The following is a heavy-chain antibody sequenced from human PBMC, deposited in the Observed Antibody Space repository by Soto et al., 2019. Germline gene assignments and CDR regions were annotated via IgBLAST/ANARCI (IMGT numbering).Heavy chain of an antibody. V-gene: IGHV4-34*01. CDR2: INHSGSS. D-gene: IGHD6-6*01. Sequence: SETLSLTCDVDGGSFSGYYWNWIRQPPGKGLEWIGEINHSGSSNYNPSLKSRITISVDTSKNQFSLKLSSVTAADTAVYYCARGPYSSSSHIDYWGKRPLV. CDR3: ARGPYSSSSHIDY. CDR1: GGSFSGYY. J-gene: IGHJ4*02.